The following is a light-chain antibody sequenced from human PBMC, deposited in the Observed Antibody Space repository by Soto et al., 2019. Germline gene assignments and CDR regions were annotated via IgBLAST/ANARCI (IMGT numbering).Light chain of an antibody. CDR3: SSYTSSSVV. V-gene: IGLV2-14*01. Sequence: QSALTQPASVSGSPGQSITISCTGTSSNYVSWYQQNPGKAPKLIIYDVSNRPSEISNRFSGSKSGNTASLTISGLQAEDEADYYCSSYTSSSVVFGGWTKLTVL. CDR1: SSNY. CDR2: DVS. J-gene: IGLJ2*01.